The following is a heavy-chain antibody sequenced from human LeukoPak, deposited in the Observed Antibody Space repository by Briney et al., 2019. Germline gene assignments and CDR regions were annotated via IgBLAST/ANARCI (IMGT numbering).Heavy chain of an antibody. V-gene: IGHV3-23*01. Sequence: TGGSLRLSCAASGFTFSSSAMSWVRQAPGKGLEWVSAISNNGGYTYYADSVQGRFTISRDNAKNSLYLQMNSLRAEDTAVYFCVRDQGYYHFDQWGRGTLVTVSS. J-gene: IGHJ4*02. D-gene: IGHD1-26*01. CDR3: VRDQGYYHFDQ. CDR1: GFTFSSSA. CDR2: ISNNGGYT.